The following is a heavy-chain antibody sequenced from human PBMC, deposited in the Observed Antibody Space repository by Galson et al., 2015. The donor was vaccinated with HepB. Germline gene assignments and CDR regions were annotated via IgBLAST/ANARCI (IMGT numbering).Heavy chain of an antibody. CDR1: GGTFSSYA. V-gene: IGHV1-69*13. CDR2: IIPIFGIA. Sequence: SVKVSCKASGGTFSSYAISWVRQAPGQGLEWMGGIIPIFGIANYAQKFQGRVTITADESTSTAYMELSSLRSEDTAVYYCARDPADYSSHQDPDYWGQGTLVTVSS. D-gene: IGHD4-11*01. J-gene: IGHJ4*02. CDR3: ARDPADYSSHQDPDY.